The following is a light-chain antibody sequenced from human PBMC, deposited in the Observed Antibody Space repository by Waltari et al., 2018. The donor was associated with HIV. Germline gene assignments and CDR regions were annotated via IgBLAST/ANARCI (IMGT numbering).Light chain of an antibody. CDR3: CSYATDRNFV. CDR2: EVS. Sequence: QSALTQPASVSGPPGQSITISCTGPSSDVGSYALVSWYQKYPGKAPKLMIYEVSKRPSGVSNRFSGSKSGNTASLTISGLQTEDEAEYYCCSYATDRNFVFGGGTQLTVL. J-gene: IGLJ7*01. V-gene: IGLV2-23*02. CDR1: SSDVGSYAL.